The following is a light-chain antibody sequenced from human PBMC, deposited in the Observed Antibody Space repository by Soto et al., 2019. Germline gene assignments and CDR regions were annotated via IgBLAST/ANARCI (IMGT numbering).Light chain of an antibody. CDR1: QTISSN. CDR2: GAS. J-gene: IGKJ2*01. CDR3: QQYHNCPTQSP. V-gene: IGKV3-15*01. Sequence: EIVMTQSPATLSVSPGDSATLSCRASQTISSNLAWYQQRPGQAPRLLIHGASTRATGVPARFSGSGSGTEFTLTLSSLQSEDFAVYYCQQYHNCPTQSPFGQGTKLQIK.